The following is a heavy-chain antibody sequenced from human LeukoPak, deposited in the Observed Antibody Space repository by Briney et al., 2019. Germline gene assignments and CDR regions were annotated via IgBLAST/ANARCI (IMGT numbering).Heavy chain of an antibody. CDR3: VRAIPPLRTSSAGDL. CDR2: VSGLSTHI. Sequence: GGSLRLSCSASVFTISDYDMNWVRQAPGKGLEWVSSVSGLSTHIYYGDSVKGRFSISRDNAKNSVYLQMNSLGVEDTAIYYCVRAIPPLRTSSAGDLWGQGILVTVSS. CDR1: VFTISDYD. D-gene: IGHD3-16*01. J-gene: IGHJ4*02. V-gene: IGHV3-69-1*02.